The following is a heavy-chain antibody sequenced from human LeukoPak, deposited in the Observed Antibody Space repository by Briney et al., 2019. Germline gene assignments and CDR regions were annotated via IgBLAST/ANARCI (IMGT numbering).Heavy chain of an antibody. CDR3: STLTSRGLSDS. D-gene: IGHD1-20*01. V-gene: IGHV3-15*07. Sequence: GGSLRLSCAASGFTFTNAWMNWVRQAPGKGLEWVGRIKSKADGETIDYAAPVKGRFTFSRDDSKNMLYLRMNSLKSEDTAVYYCSTLTSRGLSDSWGQGTLVTVSS. CDR1: GFTFTNAW. CDR2: IKSKADGETI. J-gene: IGHJ4*02.